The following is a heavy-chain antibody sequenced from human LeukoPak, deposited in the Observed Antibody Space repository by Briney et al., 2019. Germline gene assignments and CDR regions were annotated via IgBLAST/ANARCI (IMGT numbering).Heavy chain of an antibody. CDR3: ASHFRAPYYFDY. J-gene: IGHJ4*02. CDR2: IYYSGST. V-gene: IGHV4-39*07. CDR1: GGSISSSSYY. Sequence: SETLSLTCTVSGGSISSSSYYWGWIRQPPGKGLEWIGSIYYSGSTYYNPSLKSRVTISVDTSKNQFSPKLSSVTAADTAVYYCASHFRAPYYFDYWGQGTLVTVSS.